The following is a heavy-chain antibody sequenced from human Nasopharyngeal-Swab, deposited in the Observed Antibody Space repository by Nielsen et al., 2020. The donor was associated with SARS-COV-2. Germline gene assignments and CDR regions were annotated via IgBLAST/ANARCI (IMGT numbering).Heavy chain of an antibody. CDR2: ISIDGSST. Sequence: GVSLKISCATSGFTFSSYWMHWVRQAPGKGLVWVSRISIDGSSTSYADSVKGRFTISRDNAKNTLYLQMNSLRAEDTAVYYCAKRDCSNAVCRYYFDYWGQGTLVTVSS. V-gene: IGHV3-74*01. J-gene: IGHJ4*02. CDR3: AKRDCSNAVCRYYFDY. D-gene: IGHD2-8*01. CDR1: GFTFSSYW.